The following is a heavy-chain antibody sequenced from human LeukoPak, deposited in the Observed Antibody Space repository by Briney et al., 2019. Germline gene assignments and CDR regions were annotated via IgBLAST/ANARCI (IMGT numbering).Heavy chain of an antibody. CDR2: ISGSGGST. CDR1: GFTFSSYG. Sequence: GGSLRLSCATSGFTFSSYGMHWVRQAPGKGLEWVSAISGSGGSTYYADSVKGRFTISRDNSKNTLYLQMNSLRAEDTAVYYCAKGGAAADEPFDYWGQGTLVTVSS. D-gene: IGHD6-13*01. J-gene: IGHJ4*02. CDR3: AKGGAAADEPFDY. V-gene: IGHV3-23*01.